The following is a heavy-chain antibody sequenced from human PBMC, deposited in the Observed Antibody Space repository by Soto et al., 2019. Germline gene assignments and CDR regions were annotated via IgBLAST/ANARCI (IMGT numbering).Heavy chain of an antibody. CDR2: ITGGGAGT. V-gene: IGHV3-23*01. Sequence: EGQLLESGGGPVQPGGSLRLSCAASGFSFSSYAMSWVRQAPGKGLVWVSTITGGGAGTYYADSVKGRFTISRDNSKNPQYLQMTSLRAEEAAVYFCAKTRYYHILSEVNNDYYHYGMAVWGQGTAVTVSS. D-gene: IGHD3-9*01. CDR1: GFSFSSYA. CDR3: AKTRYYHILSEVNNDYYHYGMAV. J-gene: IGHJ6*02.